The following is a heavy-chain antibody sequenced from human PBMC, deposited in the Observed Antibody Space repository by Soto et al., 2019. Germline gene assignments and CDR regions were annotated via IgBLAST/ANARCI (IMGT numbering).Heavy chain of an antibody. D-gene: IGHD3-10*01. CDR2: LSWNSGSI. Sequence: GGSLRLSCAASGFTFDDYAMHWVRQAPGKGLEWVSGLSWNSGSIGYADSVKGRFTISRDNAKNSVYLQMNSLRAEDTALYYCAKDYSGSRTYYSFDFWGQGTPVTVSS. V-gene: IGHV3-9*01. CDR3: AKDYSGSRTYYSFDF. CDR1: GFTFDDYA. J-gene: IGHJ4*02.